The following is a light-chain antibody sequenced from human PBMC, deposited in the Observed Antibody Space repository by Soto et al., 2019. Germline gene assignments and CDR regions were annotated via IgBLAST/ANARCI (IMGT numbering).Light chain of an antibody. Sequence: QSVLTQPPSASGSPGQSVTISCIGTASDIGRYNYVSWYQHHPGKAPKLMIYHVTYRPSGVSNRYSGSKSGNSASLTISGLQADDEADYYCCSLTTSHTYVFGSGTKVTVL. J-gene: IGLJ1*01. CDR3: CSLTTSHTYV. CDR1: ASDIGRYNY. CDR2: HVT. V-gene: IGLV2-14*03.